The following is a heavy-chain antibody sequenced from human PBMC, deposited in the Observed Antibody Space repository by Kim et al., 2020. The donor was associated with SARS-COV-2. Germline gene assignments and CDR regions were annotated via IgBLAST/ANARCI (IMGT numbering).Heavy chain of an antibody. J-gene: IGHJ4*02. V-gene: IGHV4-39*01. Sequence: SETLSLTCTVSGGSISSSTYSWNWFRQPPGDELEWIGGIDSSGTTYYNPSLKSRVTLSVETSKNQFSLKLSSVTAAYTAVFYCTRHLSGSSWFDYWGQGT. CDR2: IDSSGTT. D-gene: IGHD6-13*01. CDR3: TRHLSGSSWFDY. CDR1: GGSISSSTYS.